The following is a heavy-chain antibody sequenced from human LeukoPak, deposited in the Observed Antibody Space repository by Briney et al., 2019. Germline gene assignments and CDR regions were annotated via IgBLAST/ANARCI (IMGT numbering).Heavy chain of an antibody. J-gene: IGHJ6*03. V-gene: IGHV3-23*01. D-gene: IGHD3-3*01. Sequence: PGGSLRLSCAASGFTFSSYAMSWVRQAPGKGLEWASAISGSGGSTYYADSVKGRFTISRDNSKNTLYLQMNSLRAEDTAVYYCAKDLLVTIFTEADMDVWGKGTTVTVSS. CDR1: GFTFSSYA. CDR3: AKDLLVTIFTEADMDV. CDR2: ISGSGGST.